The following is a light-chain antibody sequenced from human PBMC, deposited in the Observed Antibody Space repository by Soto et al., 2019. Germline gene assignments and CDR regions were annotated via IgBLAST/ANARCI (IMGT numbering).Light chain of an antibody. CDR3: LQNFYYPRT. Sequence: AIQMTQSPSSLSAFVGDRVTITCRASRDISDDMGWYQHKSGCPPKLLISAASRLQSGVPSRFSGSGSGADFTLTISSLQPEDGANYYCLQNFYYPRTFGQGTKVEI. V-gene: IGKV1-6*01. CDR2: AAS. J-gene: IGKJ1*01. CDR1: RDISDD.